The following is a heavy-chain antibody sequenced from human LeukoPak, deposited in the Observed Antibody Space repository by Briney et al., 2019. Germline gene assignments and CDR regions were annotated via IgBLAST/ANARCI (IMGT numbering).Heavy chain of an antibody. D-gene: IGHD3-22*01. CDR2: IYYSGNT. CDR1: GGSIKSSGYY. CDR3: ARKRVYYYDSSGYTYFDY. Sequence: PSETLSLTCTVSGGSIKSSGYYWGWIRQSPGKGLEWIGSIYYSGNTYYNPSLKSRVTISVDTSKNQFSQKLSSVTAADTAVYYCARKRVYYYDSSGYTYFDYWGQGTLVTVSS. J-gene: IGHJ4*02. V-gene: IGHV4-39*07.